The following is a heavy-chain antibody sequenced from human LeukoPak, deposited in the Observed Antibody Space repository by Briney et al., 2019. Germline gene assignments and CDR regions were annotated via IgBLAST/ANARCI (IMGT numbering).Heavy chain of an antibody. CDR1: GGSISSTTYY. D-gene: IGHD5-24*01. CDR2: INHSGST. CDR3: AREGDGYSPSFDY. J-gene: IGHJ4*02. V-gene: IGHV4-39*07. Sequence: SETLSLTCTVSGGSISSTTYYWSWIRQPPGKGLEWIGEINHSGSTNYNPSLKSRVTISVDTSKNQFSVKLSSVTAADTAVYYCAREGDGYSPSFDYWGQGTLVTVSS.